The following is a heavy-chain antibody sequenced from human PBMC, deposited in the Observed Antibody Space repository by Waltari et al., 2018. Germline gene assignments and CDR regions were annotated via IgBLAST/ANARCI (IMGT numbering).Heavy chain of an antibody. V-gene: IGHV4-31*03. CDR2: SYYSGIT. CDR3: ARSRDGYPFDY. D-gene: IGHD5-12*01. CDR1: GGSISSGGYY. J-gene: IGHJ4*02. Sequence: QVQLQESGPGLVKPSQTLSLTCTVSGGSISSGGYYWSWIRQHPGKGLEWIGYSYYSGITYSNPSLKSRVTISVDTSKNQFSLKLSSVTAADTAVYYCARSRDGYPFDYWGQGTLVTVSS.